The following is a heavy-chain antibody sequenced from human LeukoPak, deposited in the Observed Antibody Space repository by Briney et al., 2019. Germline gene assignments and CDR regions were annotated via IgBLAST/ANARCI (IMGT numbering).Heavy chain of an antibody. V-gene: IGHV3-23*01. J-gene: IGHJ4*02. D-gene: IGHD1-26*01. CDR2: ITGSGDNT. Sequence: GGSLRLSCAGSGFTFDIYAIHWVRQAPGKGLEWVSTITGSGDNTYYTDSVKGRFTFSRDNSKSTLYLQMNSLRAEDTAVYYCAKDPTPYVGASADWGQGTLVTVSS. CDR3: AKDPTPYVGASAD. CDR1: GFTFDIYA.